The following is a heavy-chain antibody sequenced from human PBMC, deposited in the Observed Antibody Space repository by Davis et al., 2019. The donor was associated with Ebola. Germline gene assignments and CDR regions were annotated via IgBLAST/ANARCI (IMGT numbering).Heavy chain of an antibody. CDR3: ARRGYCSSSSCHSDY. CDR1: GGSFSGYY. CDR2: ISHSGST. D-gene: IGHD2-2*01. V-gene: IGHV4-34*01. J-gene: IGHJ4*02. Sequence: SETLSLTCAVYGGSFSGYYWSWIRQPPGKGLEWIGEISHSGSTNYNPSLKSRVTISIDTSMNQFSLKMNSVTAADTAVYYCARRGYCSSSSCHSDYWGQGTLVTVSS.